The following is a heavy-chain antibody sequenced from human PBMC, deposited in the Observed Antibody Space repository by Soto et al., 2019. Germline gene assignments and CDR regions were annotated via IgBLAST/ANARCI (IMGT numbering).Heavy chain of an antibody. V-gene: IGHV3-48*01. CDR2: IPCSRSNK. J-gene: IGHJ3*02. CDR1: GFTLSIFS. Sequence: GGSLRLSCAASGFTLSIFSMNWVRQAPGKGLEWVSYIPCSRSNKSYADSVKGRFTISRDNSKNTLYLQMNSLRAEDTAVYYCARDIRYDDAFDIWGQGTMVTVSS. D-gene: IGHD1-1*01. CDR3: ARDIRYDDAFDI.